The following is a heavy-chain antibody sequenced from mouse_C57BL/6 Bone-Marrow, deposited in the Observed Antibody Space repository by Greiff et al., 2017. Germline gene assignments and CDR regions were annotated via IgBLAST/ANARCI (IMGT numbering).Heavy chain of an antibody. Sequence: EVQVVESGGGLVQPGGSLSLSCAASGFTFTAYYMSWVRQPPGKALEWLGFIRNKANGYTTEYSASVKGRFTISRDNSQSILYLQMNALRAEDSATYYCARFDYYGSSYGTWFAYWGQGTLVTVSA. CDR1: GFTFTAYY. CDR2: IRNKANGYTT. D-gene: IGHD1-1*01. V-gene: IGHV7-3*01. J-gene: IGHJ3*01. CDR3: ARFDYYGSSYGTWFAY.